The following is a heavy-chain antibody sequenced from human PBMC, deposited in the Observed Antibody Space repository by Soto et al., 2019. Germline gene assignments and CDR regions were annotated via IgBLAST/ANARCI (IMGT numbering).Heavy chain of an antibody. Sequence: GEYLMISCKGSGYSFTSYWIGWVRQMPGKGLEWMGIIYPGDSDTRYSPSFQCKVQISADQSTSTAALQWSSLRASDTAIYYGAKLGVTGDRALDIWGQGTMVTVSS. CDR3: AKLGVTGDRALDI. D-gene: IGHD7-27*01. CDR1: GYSFTSYW. J-gene: IGHJ3*02. V-gene: IGHV5-51*01. CDR2: IYPGDSDT.